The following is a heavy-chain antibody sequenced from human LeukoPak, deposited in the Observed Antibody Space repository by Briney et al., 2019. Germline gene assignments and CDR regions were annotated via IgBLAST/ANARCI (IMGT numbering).Heavy chain of an antibody. CDR3: ARSSIAFFFDY. CDR2: ISSNGGST. J-gene: IGHJ4*02. Sequence: GGSLRLSCAASGFTFSSYSMHWVRQAPGKGLEYVSAISSNGGSTYYANSVKGRFTISRDNSKNTLYLQMGSLRAEDMAVYYCARSSIAFFFDYWGQGILVTVSS. CDR1: GFTFSSYS. D-gene: IGHD2/OR15-2a*01. V-gene: IGHV3-64*01.